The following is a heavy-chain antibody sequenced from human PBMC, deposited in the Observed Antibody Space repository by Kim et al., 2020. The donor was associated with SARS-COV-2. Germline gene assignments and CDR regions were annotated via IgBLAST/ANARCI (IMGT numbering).Heavy chain of an antibody. Sequence: SETLSLTCTVSGGSISSGGYYWSWIRQHPGKGLEWIGYIYYSGSTYYNPSLKSRVTISVDTSKNQFSLKLSSVTAADTAVYYCAMTTVTTIDYWGQGTLVTVSS. CDR3: AMTTVTTIDY. CDR1: GGSISSGGYY. CDR2: IYYSGST. V-gene: IGHV4-31*03. J-gene: IGHJ4*02. D-gene: IGHD4-17*01.